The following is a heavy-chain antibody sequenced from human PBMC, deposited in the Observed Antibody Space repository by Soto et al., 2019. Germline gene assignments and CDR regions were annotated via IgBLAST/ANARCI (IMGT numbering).Heavy chain of an antibody. Sequence: GGSLRLSCAASGFSFGSYGMHWVRQTPGKGLEWVALISNEGRNTYYADSVKGRFTISRDNSWNTLSLQMNSLRTEDTAIYYCAKEGGKVSNPFDPWGQGTLVTVYS. CDR1: GFSFGSYG. D-gene: IGHD2-8*01. V-gene: IGHV3-30*18. CDR3: AKEGGKVSNPFDP. CDR2: ISNEGRNT. J-gene: IGHJ5*02.